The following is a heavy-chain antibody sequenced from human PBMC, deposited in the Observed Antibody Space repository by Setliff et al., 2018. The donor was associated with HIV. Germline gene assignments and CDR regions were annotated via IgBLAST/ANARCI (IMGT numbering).Heavy chain of an antibody. CDR2: VYYSGTA. D-gene: IGHD3-3*01. CDR3: ARLGLWTGYRTNWFDP. J-gene: IGHJ5*02. Sequence: SETLSLTCTVSGGSINSGSYYWGWVRQPPGKGLEWLGSVYYSGTAYYNPSLKSRLTMSVDTSKNQFYLKLTSVTAADTAAYYCARLGLWTGYRTNWFDPWGQGTLVTV. CDR1: GGSINSGSYY. V-gene: IGHV4-39*01.